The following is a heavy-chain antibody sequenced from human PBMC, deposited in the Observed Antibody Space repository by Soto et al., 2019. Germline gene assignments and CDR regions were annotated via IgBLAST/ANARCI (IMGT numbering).Heavy chain of an antibody. J-gene: IGHJ5*02. CDR1: GGTVASSHW. Sequence: TLSLTCGVSGGTVASSHWWSWVRQSPGGGLEWIGNVYHTGDTNFNPSLQSRVTISVDKSNNQFSLRLNSLTAADTAVYFCAREIVTAGGNNYFDPWGPGTLVTVSS. CDR3: AREIVTAGGNNYFDP. V-gene: IGHV4-4*01. D-gene: IGHD2-21*02. CDR2: VYHTGDT.